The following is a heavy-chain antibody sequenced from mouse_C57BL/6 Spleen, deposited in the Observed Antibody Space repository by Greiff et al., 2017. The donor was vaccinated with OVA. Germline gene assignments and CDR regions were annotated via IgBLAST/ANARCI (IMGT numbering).Heavy chain of an antibody. CDR1: GYTFTDYY. Sequence: VQLQQSGAELVRPGASVKLSCKASGYTFTDYYINWVKQRPGQGLEWIARIYPGSGNTYYNEKFKGKATLTAEKSSSTAYMQLSSLTSEDSAVYFCARTGTGWYFDVWGTGTTVTVSS. V-gene: IGHV1-76*01. J-gene: IGHJ1*03. D-gene: IGHD3-3*01. CDR3: ARTGTGWYFDV. CDR2: IYPGSGNT.